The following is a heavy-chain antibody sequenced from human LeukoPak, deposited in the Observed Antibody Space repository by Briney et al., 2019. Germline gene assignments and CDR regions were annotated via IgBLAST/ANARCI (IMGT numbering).Heavy chain of an antibody. J-gene: IGHJ4*02. V-gene: IGHV4-39*02. CDR2: IYYSGSA. CDR3: ARGPHTGVNYYDSSGYYY. D-gene: IGHD3-22*01. Sequence: SETLSLTCTVSGGSISSSGYYWGCIRQPPEKGLEWIVSIYYSGSAYYNPSLKSRVTISVDTSKTHLSLKLSSVTAADTAVYYCARGPHTGVNYYDSSGYYYWGQGTLVTVSS. CDR1: GGSISSSGYY.